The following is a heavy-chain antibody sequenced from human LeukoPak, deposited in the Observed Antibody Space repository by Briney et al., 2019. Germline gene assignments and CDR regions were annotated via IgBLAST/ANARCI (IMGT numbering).Heavy chain of an antibody. CDR2: IYYSGST. CDR1: GGSISSGDYY. Sequence: SETLSLTCTVSGGSISSGDYYWSWIRQPPGKGLEWIGYIYYSGSTYYNPSLKSRVTISVDASKNQFSLKLSSVTAADTAVYYCARARSAAFDIWGQGTMVTVSS. CDR3: ARARSAAFDI. V-gene: IGHV4-30-4*01. J-gene: IGHJ3*02.